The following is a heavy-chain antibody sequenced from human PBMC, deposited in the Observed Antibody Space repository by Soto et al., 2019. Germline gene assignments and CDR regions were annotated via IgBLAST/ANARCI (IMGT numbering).Heavy chain of an antibody. D-gene: IGHD1-1*01. V-gene: IGHV2-70*01. CDR1: GFSLSTNGTC. CDR3: ARLASSTGSSNYYYYGLDV. Sequence: SCPTLVNPTQTLTLTCTFSGFSLSTNGTCVSWIRQSPGKALEWLALIDWDDDKYYSTSLRTRLTISKDTSKNQVVLTMTNMDPVDTATFYCARLASSTGSSNYYYYGLDVWGQGTTVTVSS. CDR2: IDWDDDK. J-gene: IGHJ6*02.